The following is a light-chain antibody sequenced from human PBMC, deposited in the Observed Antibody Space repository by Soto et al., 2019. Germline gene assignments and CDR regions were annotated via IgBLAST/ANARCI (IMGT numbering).Light chain of an antibody. Sequence: LTQSPGTLSLSPGERATLSCRASQSISTNNLAWYQHKPGQAPRLLIFGTSIRATATPDRFTGSGSGTDFTLTITAVEPEDFAVYHCQRYGPSPYTFGQGTKLEIK. CDR1: QSISTNN. J-gene: IGKJ2*01. CDR2: GTS. CDR3: QRYGPSPYT. V-gene: IGKV3-20*01.